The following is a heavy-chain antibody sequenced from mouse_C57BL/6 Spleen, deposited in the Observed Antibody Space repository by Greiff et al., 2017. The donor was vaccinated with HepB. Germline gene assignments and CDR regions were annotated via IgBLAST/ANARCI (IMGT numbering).Heavy chain of an antibody. CDR2: INPNNGGT. Sequence: VQLQQSGPELVKPGASVKISCKASGYTFTDYYMNWVKQSHGKSLEWIGDINPNNGGTSYNQKFKGKATLTVDKSSSTAYMELRSLTSEYSAVYYCARRTYYFDYWGQGTTLTVSS. V-gene: IGHV1-26*01. CDR3: ARRTYYFDY. CDR1: GYTFTDYY. J-gene: IGHJ2*01.